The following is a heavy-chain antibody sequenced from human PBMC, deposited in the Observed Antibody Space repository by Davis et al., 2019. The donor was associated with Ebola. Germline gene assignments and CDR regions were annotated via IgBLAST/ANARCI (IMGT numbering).Heavy chain of an antibody. D-gene: IGHD3-10*01. J-gene: IGHJ5*02. CDR1: AVSLSSGGYS. CDR3: ARGRLLRFGELLERKEGFDP. CDR2: IYHSGST. V-gene: IGHV4-30-2*01. Sequence: SETLSLACALSAVSLSSGGYSWGWLRQPPGKGREWTGHIYHSGSTYYNPSLKSRATISVDRSKNQFCLKLSSVTAEDTAVYYCARGRLLRFGELLERKEGFDPWGQGTLVTVSS.